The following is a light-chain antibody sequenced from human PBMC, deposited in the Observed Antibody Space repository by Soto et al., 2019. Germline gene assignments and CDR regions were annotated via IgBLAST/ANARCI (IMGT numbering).Light chain of an antibody. J-gene: IGKJ1*01. V-gene: IGKV1-5*01. CDR3: QQYNIYWS. CDR1: QRISNW. CDR2: DAS. Sequence: DVQMTQSPSTLSASVGDRVTITCRASQRISNWLAWYQQKPGKAPKLLIYDASSLETGVPSRFSGNGSGTEFTLTISRLQSDDFAIYYCQQYNIYWSFGQGTKVDI.